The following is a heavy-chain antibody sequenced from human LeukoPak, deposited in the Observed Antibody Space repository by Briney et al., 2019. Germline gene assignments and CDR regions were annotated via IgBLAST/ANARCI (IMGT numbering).Heavy chain of an antibody. D-gene: IGHD3-16*01. V-gene: IGHV3-20*04. CDR2: INWNGAGT. J-gene: IGHJ4*02. CDR3: ARALRRYKYDYPSPDY. CDR1: GFTFDDYG. Sequence: GGSLRLSCATSGFTFDDYGMSWVRQAPGRGLEWVSGINWNGAGTGYADSVKGRFTISRDNAKNSLYLQMNSLRAEDTALYYCARALRRYKYDYPSPDYWGQGTLVTVSS.